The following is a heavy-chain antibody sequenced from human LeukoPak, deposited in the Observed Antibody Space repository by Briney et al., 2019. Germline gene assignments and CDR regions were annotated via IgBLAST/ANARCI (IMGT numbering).Heavy chain of an antibody. CDR3: ARVGDFWSGYYADY. CDR1: GYTFTSYG. V-gene: IGHV1-18*01. D-gene: IGHD3-3*01. CDR2: ISAYNGNT. J-gene: IGHJ4*02. Sequence: ASVTVSCTASGYTFTSYGISWVRQAPGQGLEWMGWISAYNGNTNYAQKLQGRVTMTTDTSTSTAYMELRSLRSDDTAVYYCARVGDFWSGYYADYWGQGTLVTVSS.